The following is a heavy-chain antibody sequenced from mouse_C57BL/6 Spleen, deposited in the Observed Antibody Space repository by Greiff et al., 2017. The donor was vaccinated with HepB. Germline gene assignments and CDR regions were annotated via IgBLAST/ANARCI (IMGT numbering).Heavy chain of an antibody. J-gene: IGHJ2*01. CDR2: IDPENGDT. D-gene: IGHD2-5*01. V-gene: IGHV14-4*01. CDR3: TGAGSNNDY. Sequence: EVQLQQSGAELVRPGASVKLSCTASGFNIKDDYMHWVKQRPEQGLEWIGWIDPENGDTEYASKFQGKATITADTSSNTAYLQLSSLTSEDTAVYYCTGAGSNNDYWGQGTTLTVSS. CDR1: GFNIKDDY.